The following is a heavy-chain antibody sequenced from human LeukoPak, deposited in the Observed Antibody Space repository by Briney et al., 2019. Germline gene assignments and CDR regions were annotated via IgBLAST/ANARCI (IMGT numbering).Heavy chain of an antibody. V-gene: IGHV4-59*01. CDR2: IYYSGST. D-gene: IGHD6-13*01. Sequence: SETLSLTCTVSGGSISSYYWSWIRQPPGKGLEWIGYIYYSGSTNYNPSLKSRVTISVDTSKNQFSLKLSSVTAADTAVYYCARGNPSSSWFDYWGQGTLVTVSS. CDR3: ARGNPSSSWFDY. CDR1: GGSISSYY. J-gene: IGHJ5*01.